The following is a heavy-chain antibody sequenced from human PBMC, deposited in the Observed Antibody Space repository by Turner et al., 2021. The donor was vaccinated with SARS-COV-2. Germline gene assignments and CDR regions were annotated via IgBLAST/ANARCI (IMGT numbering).Heavy chain of an antibody. CDR1: GFTFSSYW. CDR3: ARVSGAAVWGNYAFDI. Sequence: EVQLVESGGGLVQPGGSLRLSCAASGFTFSSYWMSWVRQAPGKGPEWVANIKQDGSEKDYVDSVKGRFNISRDNAKNSLYLQMSSLRAEDTAVYYCARVSGAAVWGNYAFDIWGQGTMVTVSS. J-gene: IGHJ3*02. V-gene: IGHV3-7*01. CDR2: IKQDGSEK. D-gene: IGHD3-16*01.